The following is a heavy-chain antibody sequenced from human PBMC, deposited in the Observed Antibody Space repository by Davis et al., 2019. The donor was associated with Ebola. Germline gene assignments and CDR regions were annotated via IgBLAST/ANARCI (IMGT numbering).Heavy chain of an antibody. D-gene: IGHD1-1*01. V-gene: IGHV1-18*01. J-gene: IGHJ4*02. CDR3: ARAQFPTTSDH. CDR1: GYTFTSYG. CDR2: INPHNGNT. Sequence: ASVKVSCKASGYTFTSYGISWVRQAPGQGLEWMGWINPHNGNTNYAQNVQGRVTMTTDTSTSTAYMEVGSLRSDDTAVFYCARAQFPTTSDHWGQGTLVTVSS.